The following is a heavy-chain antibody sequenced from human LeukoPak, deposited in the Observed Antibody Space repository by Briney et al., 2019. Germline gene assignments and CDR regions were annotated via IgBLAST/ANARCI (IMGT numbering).Heavy chain of an antibody. J-gene: IGHJ4*02. CDR2: ISSSSSYI. D-gene: IGHD3-9*01. V-gene: IGHV3-21*01. CDR3: ATLTGYYNVAVDY. CDR1: GFTFSSYS. Sequence: GGSLRLSCAASGFTFSSYSMNWVRQAPGKGLEWVSSISSSSSYIYYADSVKGRFTISRDDAKNSLYLQMNSLRAEDTAVYYCATLTGYYNVAVDYWGQGTLVTVSS.